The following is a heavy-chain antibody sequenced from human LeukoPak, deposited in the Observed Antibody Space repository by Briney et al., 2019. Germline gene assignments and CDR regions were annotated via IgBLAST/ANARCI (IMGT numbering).Heavy chain of an antibody. V-gene: IGHV4-59*01. CDR2: IYYSGST. Sequence: SETLSLTCAVYGGSFSGYYWSWIRQPPGKGLEWIGYIYYSGSTNYNPSLKSRVTISVDTSKNQFSLKLSSVTAADTAVYYCARLGSSGWWGVDYWGQGTLVTVSS. CDR3: ARLGSSGWWGVDY. CDR1: GGSFSGYY. J-gene: IGHJ4*02. D-gene: IGHD6-19*01.